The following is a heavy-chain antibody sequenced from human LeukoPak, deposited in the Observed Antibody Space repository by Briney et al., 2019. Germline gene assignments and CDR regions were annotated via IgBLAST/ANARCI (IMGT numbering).Heavy chain of an antibody. Sequence: GGSLRLSCAASGFTFSSYWMSWVRQAPGKGLEWVANIKQDGSEKYYVDSVKGRFTISRDNAKNSLYLQMNSLRAEDTAVYYCARILVVVTPDDAFDIWGQGTMVTVSS. CDR1: GFTFSSYW. CDR3: ARILVVVTPDDAFDI. J-gene: IGHJ3*02. CDR2: IKQDGSEK. V-gene: IGHV3-7*01. D-gene: IGHD3-22*01.